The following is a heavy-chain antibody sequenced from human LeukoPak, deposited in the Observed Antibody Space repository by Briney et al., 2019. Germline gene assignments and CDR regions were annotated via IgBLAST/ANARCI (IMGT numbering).Heavy chain of an antibody. CDR2: INHSGST. Sequence: SETLSLTCAVYGGSFSGYYWSWIRQPPGKGLEWIGEINHSGSTNYNPSLKSRVTISVDTSKNQFSLKLSSVTAADTAVYYCARGYDILTGYTAFGYWGQGTLVTVSS. D-gene: IGHD3-9*01. J-gene: IGHJ4*02. CDR1: GGSFSGYY. V-gene: IGHV4-34*01. CDR3: ARGYDILTGYTAFGY.